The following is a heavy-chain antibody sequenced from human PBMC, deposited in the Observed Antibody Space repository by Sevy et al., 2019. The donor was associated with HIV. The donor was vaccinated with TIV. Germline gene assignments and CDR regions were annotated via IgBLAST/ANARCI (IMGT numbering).Heavy chain of an antibody. D-gene: IGHD1-26*01. CDR3: ARVWGNGRYYFDY. Sequence: APVKVSCKASGYTFTSYDINWVRQATGQGLEWMGWMNPNSGNTGYAQKFQGRVTITADESTKTAYMELSSLRSEDTAVYYCARVWGNGRYYFDYWGQETLVTVSS. CDR2: MNPNSGNT. V-gene: IGHV1-8*01. J-gene: IGHJ4*02. CDR1: GYTFTSYD.